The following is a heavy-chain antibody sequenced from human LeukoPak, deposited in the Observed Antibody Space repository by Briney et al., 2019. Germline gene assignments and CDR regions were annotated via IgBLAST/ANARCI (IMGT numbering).Heavy chain of an antibody. CDR2: IYHSGST. J-gene: IGHJ5*02. CDR1: GAPISSSNW. D-gene: IGHD6-13*01. V-gene: IGHV4-4*02. Sequence: PSETLSLTCAVSGAPISSSNWWTWVRQPPGKGLEWIGEIYHSGSTNYNPSLKSRVTMSVDTSKNQFSLKLSFVTAADTAVYYCARGVAAPGTGGLSWFDPWGQGTLVTVSS. CDR3: ARGVAAPGTGGLSWFDP.